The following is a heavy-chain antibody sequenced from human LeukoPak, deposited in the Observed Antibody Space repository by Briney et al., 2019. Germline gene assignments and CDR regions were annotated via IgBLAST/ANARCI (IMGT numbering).Heavy chain of an antibody. J-gene: IGHJ4*02. CDR2: IYYSGST. CDR3: ARDTAGYFDY. V-gene: IGHV4-59*01. CDR1: GGSISSYY. Sequence: SETLSLTCTVSGGSISSYYWSWIRQPPGKGLEWIGYIYYSGSTNYNPSLKSRVTISVDTSKNQFSLKLSSVTAADTAVYYCARDTAGYFDYWGQGTLVTVSS.